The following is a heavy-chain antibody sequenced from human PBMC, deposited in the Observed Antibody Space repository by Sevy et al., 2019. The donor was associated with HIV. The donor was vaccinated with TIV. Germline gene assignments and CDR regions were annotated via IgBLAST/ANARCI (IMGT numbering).Heavy chain of an antibody. D-gene: IGHD4-17*01. J-gene: IGHJ3*02. CDR1: GGSISSGAYS. Sequence: SETLSLTCAVSGGSISSGAYSWNGIRQPTGKGLEWIGYIYHSGNTYYNPSLTSRLTISVDRSKNLFSLNLSSMTAADTAVYYCARDGGTLTTPGAFDIWGQGTLVTVSS. V-gene: IGHV4-30-2*01. CDR3: ARDGGTLTTPGAFDI. CDR2: IYHSGNT.